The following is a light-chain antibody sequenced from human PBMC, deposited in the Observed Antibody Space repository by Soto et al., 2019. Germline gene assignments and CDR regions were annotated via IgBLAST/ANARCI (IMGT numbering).Light chain of an antibody. J-gene: IGKJ2*01. CDR3: QQYGRSPPFT. CDR1: QSVSSTY. CDR2: GAS. V-gene: IGKV3-20*01. Sequence: EIVLTQSPGTLSLSPGERETISCRASQSVSSTYIAWYQQNPGQAPRLLIYGASIRATGIPDRFSGSGSGTDFTLTISRLEPEDFAVYFCQQYGRSPPFTFGQGTKVDIK.